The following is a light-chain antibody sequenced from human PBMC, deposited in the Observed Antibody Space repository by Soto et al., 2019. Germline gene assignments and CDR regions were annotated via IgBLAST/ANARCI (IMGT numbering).Light chain of an antibody. CDR2: EVS. Sequence: DVVMTQTPLSLSVAPGQPASISCKSSQSLLHITGETFLFWYLQKPGQSPQLLIYEVSTRVSEVTDRFSGSGSGTDFTLEISRVETDDVGIYYCMQSTQLPPTFGQGTRLGIE. CDR1: QSLLHITGETF. CDR3: MQSTQLPPT. V-gene: IGKV2D-29*02. J-gene: IGKJ5*01.